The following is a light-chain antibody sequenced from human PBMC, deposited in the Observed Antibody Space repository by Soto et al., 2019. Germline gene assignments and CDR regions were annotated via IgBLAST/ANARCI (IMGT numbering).Light chain of an antibody. V-gene: IGKV1-8*01. Sequence: AIRMTRSPSSLSASTGGRVTITCRASQGISSYLAWYQQKPGKAPKLLIYAASTLQSGVPSRFSGSGSGTDFTLTISCLQSEDFATYYCQQYYSYPRTFGQGTKVDIK. CDR3: QQYYSYPRT. CDR2: AAS. CDR1: QGISSY. J-gene: IGKJ1*01.